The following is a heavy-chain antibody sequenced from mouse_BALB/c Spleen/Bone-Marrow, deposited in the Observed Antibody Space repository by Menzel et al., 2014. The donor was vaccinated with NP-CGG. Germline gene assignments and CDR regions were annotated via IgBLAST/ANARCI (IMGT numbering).Heavy chain of an antibody. D-gene: IGHD1-1*01. CDR1: GYAFTNYL. J-gene: IGHJ1*01. CDR3: ARRYYVRCYFDV. V-gene: IGHV1-54*01. Sequence: QVQLQQSGAELVRPGTSVKVSCKASGYAFTNYLIEWVKQRPGQGLEWIGVINPGTGDTNYNEKFKGKATLTADKSSNTAYMQFSSLTSDDSAVYFCARRYYVRCYFDVWGAGTTVTVSS. CDR2: INPGTGDT.